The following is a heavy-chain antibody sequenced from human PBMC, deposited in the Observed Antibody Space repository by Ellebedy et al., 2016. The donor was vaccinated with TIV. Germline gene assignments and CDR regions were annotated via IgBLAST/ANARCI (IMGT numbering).Heavy chain of an antibody. CDR2: ISSSGSTI. V-gene: IGHV3-48*04. CDR3: ARDGAPPGLLWSRFDP. Sequence: GGSLRLSCAVSGFSVSGHFMNWVCQAPGKGLEWVSYISSSGSTIYYADSVKGRFTISRDNAKNSLYLQMNSLRAKDTAVYYCARDGAPPGLLWSRFDPWGQGTLVTVSS. CDR1: GFSVSGHF. D-gene: IGHD3-10*01. J-gene: IGHJ5*02.